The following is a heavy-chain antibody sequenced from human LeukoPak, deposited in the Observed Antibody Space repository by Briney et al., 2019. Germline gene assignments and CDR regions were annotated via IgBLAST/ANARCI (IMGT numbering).Heavy chain of an antibody. CDR1: GFTFSNYW. CDR2: IKEDGSEK. CDR3: ARDVAFYFYYFMDV. Sequence: GGSLRLSCVVSGFTFSNYWMSWVRQAPGKGLEWVANIKEDGSEKYYVDSVKGRFIISRDNAKNSLDLQMNSLRAEDTAVYYCARDVAFYFYYFMDVWGKGTTVTVSS. J-gene: IGHJ6*03. V-gene: IGHV3-7*01.